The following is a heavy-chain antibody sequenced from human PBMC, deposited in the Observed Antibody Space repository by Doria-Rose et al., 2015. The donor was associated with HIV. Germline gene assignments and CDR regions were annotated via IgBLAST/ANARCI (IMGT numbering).Heavy chain of an antibody. V-gene: IGHV3-9*01. CDR2: ISWDSGAK. CDR1: GFSFESYA. CDR3: AKAPIIGPKYYFYMDV. J-gene: IGHJ6*03. Sequence: VQLVQSGRGLVQPGRSLRLSCVGSGFSFESYAMHWVRLAPGKGLEWVAGISWDSGAKGNADSVEGRFTISRDNAKQSVYLEMRSLRPEDTAFYYCAKAPIIGPKYYFYMDVWGKGTSVTVSS. D-gene: IGHD3-3*01.